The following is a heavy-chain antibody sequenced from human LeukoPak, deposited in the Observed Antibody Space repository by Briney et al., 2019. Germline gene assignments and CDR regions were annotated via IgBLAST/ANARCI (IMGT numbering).Heavy chain of an antibody. V-gene: IGHV3-23*01. D-gene: IGHD6-13*01. CDR2: ISGSGGST. CDR3: AKDKAAPAVTLLPDY. Sequence: GGSLRLSCAASGFTFSSYSMNWVRQAPGKGLEWVSAISGSGGSTYYADSVKGRFTISRDNSKNTLYLQMNSLRAEDTAVYYCAKDKAAPAVTLLPDYWGQGTLVTVSS. CDR1: GFTFSSYS. J-gene: IGHJ4*02.